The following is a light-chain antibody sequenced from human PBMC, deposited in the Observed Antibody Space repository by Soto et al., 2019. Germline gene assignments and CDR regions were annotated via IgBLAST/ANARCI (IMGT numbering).Light chain of an antibody. CDR3: SSYTSSSIDYV. CDR1: SSDVGGYNY. J-gene: IGLJ1*01. V-gene: IGLV2-14*01. CDR2: EVS. Sequence: QSALTQPASVSGSPGQSITLSCTGTSSDVGGYNYVSWYQQHPGKDPKLMIYEVSNRPSGVSNRFSGSKSGNTASLPISGLQAEDEADYYCSSYTSSSIDYVFGTGTKLTVL.